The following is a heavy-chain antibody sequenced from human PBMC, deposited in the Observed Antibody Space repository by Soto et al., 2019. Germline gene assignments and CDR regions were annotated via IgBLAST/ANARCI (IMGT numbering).Heavy chain of an antibody. CDR2: ISSSSSTI. CDR1: GFTFSSYS. CDR3: ARDVYYDSRGYYGSSY. J-gene: IGHJ4*02. V-gene: IGHV3-48*02. Sequence: EVQLVESGGGLVQPGGSLRLSCAASGFTFSSYSMNWVRQAPGKGLEWVSYISSSSSTIYYADSVKGRFTISRDNAKNSLYLQMNSLRDEDTAVYYCARDVYYDSRGYYGSSYWGQGTLVTVSS. D-gene: IGHD3-22*01.